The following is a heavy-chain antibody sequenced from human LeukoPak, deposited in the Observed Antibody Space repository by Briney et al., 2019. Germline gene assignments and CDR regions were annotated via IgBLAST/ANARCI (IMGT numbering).Heavy chain of an antibody. D-gene: IGHD3-3*01. CDR2: TYTSGST. Sequence: SETLSLTCTVSGGSISSYYWSWIRQPAGKGLEWIGRTYTSGSTNYNPSLKSRVTMSVDTSKNRFSLKLSSVTAADTAVYYCARDRALLDFWSGYYFSTAPGGYGMDVWGQGTTVTVSS. CDR3: ARDRALLDFWSGYYFSTAPGGYGMDV. J-gene: IGHJ6*02. CDR1: GGSISSYY. V-gene: IGHV4-4*07.